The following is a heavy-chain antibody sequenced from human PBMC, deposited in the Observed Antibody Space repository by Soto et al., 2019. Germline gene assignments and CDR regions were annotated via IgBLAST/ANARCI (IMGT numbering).Heavy chain of an antibody. D-gene: IGHD3-10*01. V-gene: IGHV1-18*01. CDR3: ARGVGSGTYYNQYNWFDP. J-gene: IGHJ5*02. CDR1: GYTFTNYG. Sequence: ASVKVSCKTSGYTFTNYGISWVRQAPGQGLEWMGWITTDKGKTTYAQKFQGRVTMTTDTSTSTAYMELRSLRSDDTAVYYCARGVGSGTYYNQYNWFDPWGQGTLVTVSS. CDR2: ITTDKGKT.